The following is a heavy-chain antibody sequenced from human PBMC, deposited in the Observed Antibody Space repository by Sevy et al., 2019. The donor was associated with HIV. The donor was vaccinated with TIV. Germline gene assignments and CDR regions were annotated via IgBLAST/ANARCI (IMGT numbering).Heavy chain of an antibody. CDR2: INPSGGST. CDR1: GYTFTSYY. V-gene: IGHV1-46*03. D-gene: IGHD3-9*01. J-gene: IGHJ4*02. CDR3: ASTNYDILTGYYKDY. Sequence: ASAKVSCKASGYTFTSYYMHWVRQAPGQGLEWMGIINPSGGSTTYAQKFQGRVTMTRDTSTSTVYMELSSLRSEDTAVYYCASTNYDILTGYYKDYWGQGTLVTVSS.